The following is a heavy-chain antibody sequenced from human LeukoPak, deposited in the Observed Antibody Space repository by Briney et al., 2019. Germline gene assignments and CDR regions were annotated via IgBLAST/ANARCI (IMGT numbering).Heavy chain of an antibody. CDR3: AKHGENYYGSGSYAY. Sequence: PGRSLRLSCAAPGFTFSNYDMHWVRQAPGKGLEWVAVISYDGSNKYSADSVKGRFTISRDNSKNTLYLEMNSLRAEDTAVYYCAKHGENYYGSGSYAYWGQGTLVTVSS. D-gene: IGHD3-10*01. CDR2: ISYDGSNK. J-gene: IGHJ4*02. V-gene: IGHV3-30*18. CDR1: GFTFSNYD.